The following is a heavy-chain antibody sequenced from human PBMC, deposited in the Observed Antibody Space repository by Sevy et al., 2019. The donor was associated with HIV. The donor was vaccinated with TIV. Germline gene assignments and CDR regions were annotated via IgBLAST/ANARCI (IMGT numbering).Heavy chain of an antibody. CDR3: ACASGRGTSSRYFDF. D-gene: IGHD6-6*01. J-gene: IGHJ4*02. V-gene: IGHV4-59*01. Sequence: SETLSLTCTVSGDSISSYYWSWMRQPPGKGLEWIGYIHYSGSTNYNPSLKSRVTISVDTSKSQFSLNLHSVTEADTAADFCACASGRGTSSRYFDFWGQGTLVTVSS. CDR2: IHYSGST. CDR1: GDSISSYY.